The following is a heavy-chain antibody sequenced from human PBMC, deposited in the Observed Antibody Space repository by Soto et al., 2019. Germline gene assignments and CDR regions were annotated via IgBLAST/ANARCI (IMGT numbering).Heavy chain of an antibody. J-gene: IGHJ6*03. CDR3: ARDSRSGRQYPIYYYYYYMDV. CDR2: IKQDGSEK. CDR1: GFTFSSYW. V-gene: IGHV3-7*01. D-gene: IGHD3-10*01. Sequence: GGSLRLSCAASGFTFSSYWMSWVRQAPGKGLEWVANIKQDGSEKYYVDSVKGRFTISRDNAKNSLYLQMNSLRAEDTAVYYCARDSRSGRQYPIYYYYYYMDVWGKGTTVTVSS.